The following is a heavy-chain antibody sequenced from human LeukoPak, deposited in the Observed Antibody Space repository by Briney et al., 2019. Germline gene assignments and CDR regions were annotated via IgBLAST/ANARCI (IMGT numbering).Heavy chain of an antibody. CDR1: GYPFTIYG. J-gene: IGHJ4*02. D-gene: IGHD6-13*01. V-gene: IGHV1-18*01. CDR2: ISAYNGNT. CDR3: AREGIAADKIGGDY. Sequence: ASVRVSCRASGYPFTIYGITWVRQAPGQGLEWLGWISAYNGNTDYAQKLQGRVTMTRDTSTSTVYMELSSLRSEDTAVYYCAREGIAADKIGGDYWGQGTLVTVSS.